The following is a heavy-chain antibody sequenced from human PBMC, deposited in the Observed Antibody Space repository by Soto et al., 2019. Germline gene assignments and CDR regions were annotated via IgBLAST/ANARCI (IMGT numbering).Heavy chain of an antibody. Sequence: QVQLQESGPGLVKPSETLSLTCAVSGDSISSRNWWSWVRQTPGKGLEYIGEIHHSGSTNYNPSLKSRVTMSVDKSKNQFSLNLNSVTAADTAIYYCERRKLEMMYVGWFDPWGQGTLVTVSS. J-gene: IGHJ5*02. CDR3: ERRKLEMMYVGWFDP. CDR2: IHHSGST. CDR1: GDSISSRNW. D-gene: IGHD2-8*01. V-gene: IGHV4-4*02.